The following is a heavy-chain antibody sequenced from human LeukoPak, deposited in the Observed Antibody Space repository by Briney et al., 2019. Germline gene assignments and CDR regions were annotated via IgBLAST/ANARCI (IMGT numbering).Heavy chain of an antibody. D-gene: IGHD3-10*02. Sequence: PGGSLRLSCAASGFTFSSYEMNWVRQAPGKGLEWISYISSSSTTIHYADSVRGRLTISRDNAKNSLYLQMNSLRAEDTAVYYCAELGITMIGGVWGKGTTVTISS. J-gene: IGHJ6*04. V-gene: IGHV3-48*03. CDR2: ISSSSTTI. CDR1: GFTFSSYE. CDR3: AELGITMIGGV.